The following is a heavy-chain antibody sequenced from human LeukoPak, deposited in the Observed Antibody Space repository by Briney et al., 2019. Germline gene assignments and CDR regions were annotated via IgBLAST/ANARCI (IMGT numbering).Heavy chain of an antibody. Sequence: SETLSLTCTVSGGSISTSNYYWGWIRQPPGKGLEWIGNIFYSGSTYYSPSLRSRVTISLDTSRNQFSLKLNSVTAADTAVYYCARGDYYDSSNFDYWGQGTLVTVSS. J-gene: IGHJ4*02. V-gene: IGHV4-39*07. CDR1: GGSISTSNYY. D-gene: IGHD3-22*01. CDR3: ARGDYYDSSNFDY. CDR2: IFYSGST.